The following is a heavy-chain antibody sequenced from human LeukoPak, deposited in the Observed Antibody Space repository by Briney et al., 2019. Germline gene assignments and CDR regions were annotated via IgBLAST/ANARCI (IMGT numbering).Heavy chain of an antibody. J-gene: IGHJ2*01. Sequence: SETLSLTCTVSGGSISNYSWSWIRQPPGKGLEWIGYMSSSGSPNYNPSLKSRVTISVDTSNNQFSLKLISVTAAETAVYYCARRGPNSGSYSHFDLWGRGTLVTVSS. V-gene: IGHV4-59*01. CDR2: MSSSGSP. CDR3: ARRGPNSGSYSHFDL. CDR1: GGSISNYS. D-gene: IGHD1-26*01.